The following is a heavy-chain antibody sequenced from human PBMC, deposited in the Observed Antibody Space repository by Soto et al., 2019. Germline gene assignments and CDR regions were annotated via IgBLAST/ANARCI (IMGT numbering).Heavy chain of an antibody. J-gene: IGHJ4*02. V-gene: IGHV3-21*01. CDR2: ISSSSSYI. CDR1: GFTFSSYS. CDR3: AREIAAAKQWYYFDY. D-gene: IGHD6-13*01. Sequence: GGSLRLSCAASGFTFSSYSMNWVRQAPGKGLEWVSSISSSSSYIYYADSVKGRFTISRDNAKNSLYLQMNSLRAEDTAVYYCAREIAAAKQWYYFDYWGQGTRVTVSS.